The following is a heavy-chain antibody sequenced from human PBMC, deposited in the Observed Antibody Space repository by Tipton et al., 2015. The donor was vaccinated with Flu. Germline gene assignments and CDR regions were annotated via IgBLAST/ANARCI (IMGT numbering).Heavy chain of an antibody. J-gene: IGHJ5*02. CDR3: ARRDYSNYVSEPKNWFDP. D-gene: IGHD4-11*01. Sequence: TLSLTCAVSGFSIRSSNYCWGWIRRPPGKGLEWIGNIFHSGNAYHNPSLKSRVTISVDTSKNQVSLKLSSVTAADTAVYYCARRDYSNYVSEPKNWFDPWGQGALVTVSS. CDR1: GFSIRSSNYC. V-gene: IGHV4-38-2*01. CDR2: IFHSGNA.